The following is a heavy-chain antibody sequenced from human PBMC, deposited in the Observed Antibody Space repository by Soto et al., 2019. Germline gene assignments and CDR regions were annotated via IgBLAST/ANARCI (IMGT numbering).Heavy chain of an antibody. J-gene: IGHJ5*02. D-gene: IGHD4-17*01. CDR2: IYYSGST. V-gene: IGHV4-30-4*01. Sequence: TVSGGSISSGDHYWSWIRQPPGKGLEWIGNIYYSGSTHYNPSLRSRLSISLDTSKIQFSLKLSSVTAADTAVYYCAREFLTTTVTTPYNWFDPWGQGTLVTVSS. CDR1: GGSISSGDHY. CDR3: AREFLTTTVTTPYNWFDP.